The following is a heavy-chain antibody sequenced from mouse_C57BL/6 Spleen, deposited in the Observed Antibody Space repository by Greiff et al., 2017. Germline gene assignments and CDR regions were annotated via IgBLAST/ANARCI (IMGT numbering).Heavy chain of an antibody. V-gene: IGHV5-4*03. CDR3: ARGDYGRDFDY. CDR1: GFTFSSYA. D-gene: IGHD2-4*01. Sequence: EVKLLESGGGLVKPGGSLKLSCAASGFTFSSYAMSWVRQTPEKRLEWVATISDGGSYTYYPDNVKGRFTISRDNAKNNLYLQMSHLKSEDTAMYYCARGDYGRDFDYWGQGTTLTVSS. J-gene: IGHJ2*01. CDR2: ISDGGSYT.